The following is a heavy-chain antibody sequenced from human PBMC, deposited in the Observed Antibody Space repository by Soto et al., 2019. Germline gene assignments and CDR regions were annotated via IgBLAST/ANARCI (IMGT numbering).Heavy chain of an antibody. CDR3: ASPVEPYNWFDP. J-gene: IGHJ5*02. CDR1: GGSITNSSYY. Sequence: QLQLQESGPGLVKPSETLSLTCTVSGGSITNSSYYWGWIRQPPGKGLEWIASMYPSGSTYYNPSLKGRVTISVDTSNNQFFLKLNSVTAADTALYYCASPVEPYNWFDPWGQGTLVTVSS. CDR2: MYPSGST. V-gene: IGHV4-39*01.